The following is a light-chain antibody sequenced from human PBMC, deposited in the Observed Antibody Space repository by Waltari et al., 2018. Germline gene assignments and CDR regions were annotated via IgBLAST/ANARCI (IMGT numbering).Light chain of an antibody. J-gene: IGKJ1*01. CDR2: KVS. V-gene: IGKV2-24*01. Sequence: EIVLTQTPLSSPVTLGQPASISCRSSQSLVYSDGNTYLSWLQQRPGQPPKLLIYKVSNRCSGVPDRFSGSGAGTDFTLKISRVEAEDVGVYYCMQATQLRTFGQGTKVEIK. CDR1: QSLVYSDGNTY. CDR3: MQATQLRT.